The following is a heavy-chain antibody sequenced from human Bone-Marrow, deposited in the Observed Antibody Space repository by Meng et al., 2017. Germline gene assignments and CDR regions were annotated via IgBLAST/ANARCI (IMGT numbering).Heavy chain of an antibody. CDR3: ARSIAVPLY. Sequence: GESLKISCAASGFTFSSSEMNWVRQAPGKGLERVSYISSSSSPIYYADSVKGRFTISRDNAKNSLYLQMNSLRVEDTAVYYCARSIAVPLYWGQGTLVTVSS. CDR2: ISSSSSPI. V-gene: IGHV3-48*03. J-gene: IGHJ4*02. CDR1: GFTFSSSE. D-gene: IGHD6-19*01.